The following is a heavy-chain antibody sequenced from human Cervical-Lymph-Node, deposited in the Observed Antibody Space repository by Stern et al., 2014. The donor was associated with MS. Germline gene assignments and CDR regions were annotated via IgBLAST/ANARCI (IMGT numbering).Heavy chain of an antibody. CDR2: INYNSGLT. J-gene: IGHJ5*02. V-gene: IGHV3-23*04. CDR3: AKDNSGWGKFEP. CDR1: GFIFSTYD. D-gene: IGHD5-12*01. Sequence: VQLVESGGGVVQPGGSLSLSCAASGFIFSTYDMNWVRQAPGKGLEWVSRINYNSGLTDYADSVKGRFTISRDNSKKMLYLQMNSLTAEDTAVYFCAKDNSGWGKFEPWGQGTLVTVSS.